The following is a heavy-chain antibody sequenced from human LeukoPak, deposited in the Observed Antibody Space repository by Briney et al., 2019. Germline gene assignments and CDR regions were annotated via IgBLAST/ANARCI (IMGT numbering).Heavy chain of an antibody. J-gene: IGHJ5*02. V-gene: IGHV4-39*01. Sequence: PSETLAFTCTDSGSSNTTRNYYRHWIRQPPGEGLEWIGTISYSGSTYYNPSLKSRVTISVDTSKSQLSLNLKSVAAADMAVYYCARHSVVDMKYFHGYPRHFDPRSHGTLVTVSS. D-gene: IGHD5-18*01. CDR2: ISYSGST. CDR1: GSSNTTRNYY. CDR3: ARHSVVDMKYFHGYPRHFDP.